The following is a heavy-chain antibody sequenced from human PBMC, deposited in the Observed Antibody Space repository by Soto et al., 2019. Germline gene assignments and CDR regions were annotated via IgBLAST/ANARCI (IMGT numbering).Heavy chain of an antibody. CDR2: IYHTGTT. V-gene: IGHV4-4*02. J-gene: IGHJ5*02. D-gene: IGHD3-16*01. CDR3: ARGIRTWGEYVHNSFDP. Sequence: QVQLQESGPGLVKPSETLSLTCAVSGGSISTSNWWSWVRQPPEKGLDWIGEIYHTGTTNYNPSFTSRGTTSVDTSKNHLSLNLSSVTAADTAVYYCARGIRTWGEYVHNSFDPWGQGTLVTVSS. CDR1: GGSISTSNW.